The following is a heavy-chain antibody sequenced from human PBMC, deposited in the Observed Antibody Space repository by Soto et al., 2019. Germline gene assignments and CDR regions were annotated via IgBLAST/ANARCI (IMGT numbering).Heavy chain of an antibody. CDR2: TYYRSKWYN. V-gene: IGHV6-1*01. D-gene: IGHD2-2*01. CDR3: ARDGSKPACIYYYGMDV. J-gene: IGHJ6*01. Sequence: SQTLSLTCAMSGYSVSSNGAAWNWIRQSPSRGLEWLGRTYYRSKWYNDYAVSVKSRITINPDTSKNQFSLQLNSVTPEDTAVYYCARDGSKPACIYYYGMDVLGQGTTV. CDR1: GYSVSSNGAA.